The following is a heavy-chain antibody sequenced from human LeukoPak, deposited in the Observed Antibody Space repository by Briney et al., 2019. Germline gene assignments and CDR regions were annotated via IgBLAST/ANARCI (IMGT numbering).Heavy chain of an antibody. Sequence: ASVKVSCKVSGYTLTELSMHWVRQAPGKGLERMGGFDPEDGETIYAQKFQGRVTMTEDTSTDTAYMELSSLRSEDTAVYYCATLGYCSSTSCPDDFDYWGQGTLVTVSS. D-gene: IGHD2-2*01. CDR2: FDPEDGET. CDR3: ATLGYCSSTSCPDDFDY. CDR1: GYTLTELS. J-gene: IGHJ4*02. V-gene: IGHV1-24*01.